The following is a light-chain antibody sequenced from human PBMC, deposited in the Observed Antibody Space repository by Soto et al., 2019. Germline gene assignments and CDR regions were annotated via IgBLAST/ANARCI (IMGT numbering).Light chain of an antibody. J-gene: IGLJ1*01. V-gene: IGLV1-40*01. CDR1: SSNIGGNT. Sequence: QSVLTQPPSASGTPGQRVTISCSGTSSNIGGNTVSWYQHLPGTAPKLLIYGNSNRPSGVPDRFSGSKSGTSASLAITGLQAEDEADYYCQSYDSSLSGHYVFGTGTKVTVL. CDR2: GNS. CDR3: QSYDSSLSGHYV.